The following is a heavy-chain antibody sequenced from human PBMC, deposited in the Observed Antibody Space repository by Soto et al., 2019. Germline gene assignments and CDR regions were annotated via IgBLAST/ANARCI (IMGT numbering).Heavy chain of an antibody. J-gene: IGHJ6*02. CDR3: ASYYGSGSYYKIGYYYYGTDV. Sequence: EASVKVSCKASGGTFSSYAISWVRQAPGQGLEWMGGIIPIFGTANYAQKFQGRVTITADESTSTAYMELSSLRSEDTAVYYCASYYGSGSYYKIGYYYYGTDVWGQGTTVTVSS. V-gene: IGHV1-69*13. CDR1: GGTFSSYA. CDR2: IIPIFGTA. D-gene: IGHD3-10*01.